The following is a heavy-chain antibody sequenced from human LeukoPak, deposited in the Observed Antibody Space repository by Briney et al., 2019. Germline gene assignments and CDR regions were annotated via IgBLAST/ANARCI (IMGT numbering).Heavy chain of an antibody. Sequence: PGGSLRLSCAASGFTFSSYWMSWVRQAPGKGLEWVANIKQDGSEKYYVDSVKGRFTISRDNAKNSLYPQMNSLRAEDTAVYYRARGLRRYFDWLLGYWGQGTLVTVSS. D-gene: IGHD3-9*01. V-gene: IGHV3-7*01. J-gene: IGHJ4*02. CDR1: GFTFSSYW. CDR2: IKQDGSEK. CDR3: ARGLRRYFDWLLGY.